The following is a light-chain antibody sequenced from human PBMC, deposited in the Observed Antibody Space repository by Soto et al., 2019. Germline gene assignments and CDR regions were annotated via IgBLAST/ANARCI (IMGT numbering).Light chain of an antibody. V-gene: IGKV2-28*01. J-gene: IGKJ4*01. CDR1: QSLLYSNGYNY. CDR3: MQVLQTPLT. Sequence: DIVMTQSPLSLPVTPGEPASISCRSSQSLLYSNGYNYVDWYLQKPGQPPQLLIFLASSRASGVPDRLNGSGSGTDFTLRITTVEAEDVGVYYCMQVLQTPLTFGGGTKVDIK. CDR2: LAS.